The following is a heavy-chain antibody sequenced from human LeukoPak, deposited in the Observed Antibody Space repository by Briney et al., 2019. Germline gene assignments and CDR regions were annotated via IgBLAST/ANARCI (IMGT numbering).Heavy chain of an antibody. D-gene: IGHD4-23*01. Sequence: PGGYLRLSCAASGFTFRAYGMHWVRQAPGKGLEWVAFIRYDGSNKYYADSVKGRFTISRDNSKNTLYLQMNSLRAEDTAVYYCAKDGYGGRMGAFDIWGQGTMVTVSS. CDR1: GFTFRAYG. CDR2: IRYDGSNK. V-gene: IGHV3-30*02. CDR3: AKDGYGGRMGAFDI. J-gene: IGHJ3*02.